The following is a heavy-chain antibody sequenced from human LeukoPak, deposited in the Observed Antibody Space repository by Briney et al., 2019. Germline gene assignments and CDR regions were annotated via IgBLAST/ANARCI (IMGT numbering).Heavy chain of an antibody. V-gene: IGHV4-39*01. CDR2: IYYSGNT. CDR1: GGSISSTTYY. D-gene: IGHD1-26*01. CDR3: ARHYLGGNYPDYFSH. J-gene: IGHJ4*02. Sequence: SSETLSLTCIVSGGSISSTTYYWGWIRQPPGKRLEWIGSIYYSGNTYYNPSLKRRVTISIDTSKNQFSLNLNSVTAADTALYSCARHYLGGNYPDYFSHWGQGTLVTVSS.